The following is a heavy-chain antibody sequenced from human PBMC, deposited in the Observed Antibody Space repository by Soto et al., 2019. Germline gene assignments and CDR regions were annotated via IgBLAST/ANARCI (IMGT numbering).Heavy chain of an antibody. CDR2: ISSSSSTI. J-gene: IGHJ4*02. Sequence: EVQLVESGGGLVQPGGSLRLSCAASGFTFSSYSMNWVRQAPGKGLEWVSYISSSSSTIYYADSVKGRFTISRDTAKNSLYLQMNSLRDEDTAVYYCARDYYDFWSGKEGVDYWGQGTLVTVSS. CDR1: GFTFSSYS. V-gene: IGHV3-48*02. D-gene: IGHD3-3*01. CDR3: ARDYYDFWSGKEGVDY.